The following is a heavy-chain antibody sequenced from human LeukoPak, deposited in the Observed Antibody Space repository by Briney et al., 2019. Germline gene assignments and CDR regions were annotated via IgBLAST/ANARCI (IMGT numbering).Heavy chain of an antibody. CDR2: INPNSGGT. J-gene: IGHJ4*02. Sequence: ASVKVSCKAPGYTFTGYYMHWVRQAPGQGLEWMGRINPNSGGTNYAQKFQGRVTMTRDTSISTAYMELSRLRSDDTAVYYCARIDSSGYYPIDYWGQGTLVTVSS. CDR1: GYTFTGYY. V-gene: IGHV1-2*06. D-gene: IGHD3-22*01. CDR3: ARIDSSGYYPIDY.